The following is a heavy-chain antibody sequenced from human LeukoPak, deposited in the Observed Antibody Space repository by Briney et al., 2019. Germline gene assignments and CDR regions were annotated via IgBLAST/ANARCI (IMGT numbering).Heavy chain of an antibody. Sequence: SQTLSLTCTVSGGSISSGGYYWGWIRQHPGKGLEWIGYIYYSGSTYYNPSLKSRVTISVDTSKNQFSLKLSSVTAADTAVYYCAREGCSGGSCVDYWGQGTLVTVSS. CDR1: GGSISSGGYY. J-gene: IGHJ4*02. CDR3: AREGCSGGSCVDY. V-gene: IGHV4-31*03. CDR2: IYYSGST. D-gene: IGHD2-15*01.